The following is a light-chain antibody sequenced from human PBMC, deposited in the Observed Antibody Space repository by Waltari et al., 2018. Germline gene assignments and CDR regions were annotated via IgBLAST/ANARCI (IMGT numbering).Light chain of an antibody. CDR3: QTGGFGIWV. Sequence: QLLLTQSPSASASLGAPVKLTCPVSRGHSNYAIASHQQHPHKGPRYLMKVNSDGSHIKGDGIPDRFSGSSSGAERYLTISSLQSEDEADYYCQTGGFGIWVFGGGTKLTVL. V-gene: IGLV4-69*01. CDR2: VNSDGSH. CDR1: RGHSNYA. J-gene: IGLJ3*02.